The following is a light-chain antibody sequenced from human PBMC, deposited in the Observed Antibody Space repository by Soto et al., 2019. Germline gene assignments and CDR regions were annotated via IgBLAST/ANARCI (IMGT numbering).Light chain of an antibody. CDR2: DVS. Sequence: EIVLTQSPGTLSLSPGERATLSCRASQSVNNVYLAWYQQKPGQAPRLLIYDVSSRATGIPDRFSGSGSGPDFTLTISRLEPEDFAVYYCQQSGTSPRTFGQGTKLEIK. CDR1: QSVNNVY. CDR3: QQSGTSPRT. J-gene: IGKJ2*01. V-gene: IGKV3-20*01.